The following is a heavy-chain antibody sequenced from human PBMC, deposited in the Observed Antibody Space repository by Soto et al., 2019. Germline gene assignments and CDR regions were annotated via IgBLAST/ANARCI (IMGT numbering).Heavy chain of an antibody. CDR3: AHGSGWLSDY. CDR2: IYWNDNN. J-gene: IGHJ4*02. Sequence: QITVKESGPTLVKPIQTLTLTCTFSGFSLSSPAVGVNWIRQPPGKALEWLALIYWNDNNQYSPSLRSRLTITKDTSKNQVVLTMTNVDPADTATYYCAHGSGWLSDYWGQGTLVTVSS. V-gene: IGHV2-5*01. D-gene: IGHD6-19*01. CDR1: GFSLSSPAVG.